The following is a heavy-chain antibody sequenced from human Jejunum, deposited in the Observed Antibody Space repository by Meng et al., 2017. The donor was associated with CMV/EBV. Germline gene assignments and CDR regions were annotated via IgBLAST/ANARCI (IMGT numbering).Heavy chain of an antibody. CDR1: FTLSNFA. D-gene: IGHD1-26*01. V-gene: IGHV3-30*04. J-gene: IGHJ4*02. Sequence: FTLSNFAMHWVRQAPGTGLGWVTLISYDGANKYFADSVRGRFTISRDTSKNTQYLQMNSLRPEDAAMYYCARDRSGVGWEGIDYWGQGTLVTVSS. CDR2: ISYDGANK. CDR3: ARDRSGVGWEGIDY.